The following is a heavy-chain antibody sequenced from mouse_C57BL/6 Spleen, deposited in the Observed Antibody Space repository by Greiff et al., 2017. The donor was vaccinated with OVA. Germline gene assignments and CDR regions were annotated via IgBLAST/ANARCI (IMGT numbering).Heavy chain of an antibody. CDR1: GFTFSDYG. V-gene: IGHV5-17*01. J-gene: IGHJ4*01. CDR2: ISSGSSTI. Sequence: DVKLVESGGGLVKPGGSLKLSCAASGFTFSDYGMHWVRQAPEKGLEWVAYISSGSSTIYYADTVKGRFTISRDNAKNTLFLQMTSLRSEDTAMYYCAAITTNAMDYWGQGTSVTVSS. D-gene: IGHD1-1*01. CDR3: AAITTNAMDY.